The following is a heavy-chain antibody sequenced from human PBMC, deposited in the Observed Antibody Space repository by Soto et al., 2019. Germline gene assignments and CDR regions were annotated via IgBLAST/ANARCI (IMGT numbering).Heavy chain of an antibody. J-gene: IGHJ5*02. Sequence: SETLSLTCTVSGGSISSYYWSWIRQPPGKGLEWIGYIYYSGSTNYNPSLKSRVTISVDTSKNQFSLKLSSVTAADTAVYYCARAVERELPLMVGVHWFDPWGQGTLVTVSS. CDR1: GGSISSYY. V-gene: IGHV4-59*01. D-gene: IGHD1-26*01. CDR3: ARAVERELPLMVGVHWFDP. CDR2: IYYSGST.